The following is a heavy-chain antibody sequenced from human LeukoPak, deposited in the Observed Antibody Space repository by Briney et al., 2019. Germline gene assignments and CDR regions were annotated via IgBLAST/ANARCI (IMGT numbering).Heavy chain of an antibody. CDR3: ARATDYGDYVGWFDP. CDR1: GFIFSSYW. V-gene: IGHV3-74*01. J-gene: IGHJ5*02. D-gene: IGHD4-17*01. Sequence: GSLRLSCAASGFIFSSYWMHWVRQAPGKGLVWVSRIKSDGRSTTYADSVKGRFTISRDNAKNTLYLQMNSLRAEDTGVYYCARATDYGDYVGWFDPWGQGTLATVSS. CDR2: IKSDGRST.